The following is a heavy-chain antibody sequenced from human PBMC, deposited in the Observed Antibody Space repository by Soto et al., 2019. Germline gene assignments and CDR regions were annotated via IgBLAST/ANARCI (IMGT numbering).Heavy chain of an antibody. CDR3: AKERVDYYDSSGYLYYFDY. D-gene: IGHD3-22*01. J-gene: IGHJ4*02. V-gene: IGHV3-30*18. CDR2: ISYDGSSK. CDR1: GFTFSSYG. Sequence: QVQLVESGGGVVQPGRSLRLSCAASGFTFSSYGMHWVRQAPGKGLEWVAVISYDGSSKYYADSVKGRFTISRDNSKNTLYRKMNSLRAEDTAVYYCAKERVDYYDSSGYLYYFDYWGQGTLVTVSS.